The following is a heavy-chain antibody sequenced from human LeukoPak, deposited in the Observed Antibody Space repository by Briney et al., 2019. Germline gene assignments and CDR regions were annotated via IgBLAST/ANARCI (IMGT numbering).Heavy chain of an antibody. CDR3: AGGTSSIAAQVGS. Sequence: AGGSLRLSCAASGFTYSSYSMNWVRQAPGKGLEWVSSISSSSSYIYYADSVKGRFTISRDNAKNSLYLQMNSLRAEDTAVYYCAGGTSSIAAQVGSWGQGTLVTDSS. J-gene: IGHJ4*02. CDR2: ISSSSSYI. D-gene: IGHD6-6*01. CDR1: GFTYSSYS. V-gene: IGHV3-21*01.